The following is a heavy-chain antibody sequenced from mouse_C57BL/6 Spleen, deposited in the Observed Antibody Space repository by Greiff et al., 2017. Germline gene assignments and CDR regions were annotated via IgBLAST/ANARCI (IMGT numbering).Heavy chain of an antibody. CDR1: GYTFTSYW. J-gene: IGHJ1*03. Sequence: QVQLQQPGAELVKPGASVKLSCKASGYTFTSYWMHWVKQRPGQGLEWIGMIHPNSGSTNYNEKFKSKATLTVDKSSSTAYMQLSSLTSEDSAVYYCARDDGYYGWYFDVWGTGTTVTVSS. CDR3: ARDDGYYGWYFDV. D-gene: IGHD2-3*01. CDR2: IHPNSGST. V-gene: IGHV1-64*01.